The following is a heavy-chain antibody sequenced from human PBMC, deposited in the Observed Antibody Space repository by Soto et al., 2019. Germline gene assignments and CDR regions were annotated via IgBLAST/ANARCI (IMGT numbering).Heavy chain of an antibody. V-gene: IGHV3-30*18. D-gene: IGHD5-12*01. CDR3: AQDGPEYSGYDFAFDI. CDR1: GFTFSSYG. Sequence: QVQLVESGGGVVQPGRSLRLSCAASGFTFSSYGMHWVRQAPGKGLEWVAVISYDGSNKYYADSVKGRFTISRDNSKNTLYLQMNSLRAEDTAVYYCAQDGPEYSGYDFAFDIWGQGTMVTVSS. CDR2: ISYDGSNK. J-gene: IGHJ3*02.